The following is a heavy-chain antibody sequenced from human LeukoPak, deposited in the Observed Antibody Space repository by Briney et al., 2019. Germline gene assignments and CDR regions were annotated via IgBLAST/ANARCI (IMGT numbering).Heavy chain of an antibody. CDR1: GYTFTGYY. CDR2: INPNSGGT. V-gene: IGHV1-2*02. Sequence: ASVKVSCKAPGYTFTGYYMHWVRQAPGQGLEWMGWINPNSGGTNYAQKFQGRVTMTRDTSISTAYMELSRLRSDDTAVYYCARAYCSSTSCYYRYWFDPWGQGTLVTVSS. J-gene: IGHJ5*02. CDR3: ARAYCSSTSCYYRYWFDP. D-gene: IGHD2-2*01.